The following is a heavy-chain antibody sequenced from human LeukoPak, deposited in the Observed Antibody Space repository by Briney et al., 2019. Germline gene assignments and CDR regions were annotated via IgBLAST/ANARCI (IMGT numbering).Heavy chain of an antibody. Sequence: SVKVSCKASGGTFSSYAISWVRQAPGQGLEWMGGIIPIFGTANYAQKFQGRVTITADKSTSTAYMELSRLRSDDTAVYYCASNNPLWFGELFPRDYWGQGTLVTVSS. CDR2: IIPIFGTA. J-gene: IGHJ4*02. V-gene: IGHV1-69*06. CDR3: ASNNPLWFGELFPRDY. CDR1: GGTFSSYA. D-gene: IGHD3-10*01.